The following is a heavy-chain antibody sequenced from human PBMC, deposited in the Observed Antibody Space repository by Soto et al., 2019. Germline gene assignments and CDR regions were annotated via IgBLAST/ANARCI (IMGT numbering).Heavy chain of an antibody. Sequence: ASVKVSCKASGYTFTSYAIHWVRQATGQGLEWMGWMNPNSGNTGYAQKFQGRVTMTRNTSISTAYMELSSLRSEDTAVYYCARESPTRYSSGCISNWFAPWGQGTLVTVSS. J-gene: IGHJ5*02. CDR1: GYTFTSYA. CDR2: MNPNSGNT. D-gene: IGHD6-19*01. CDR3: ARESPTRYSSGCISNWFAP. V-gene: IGHV1-8*02.